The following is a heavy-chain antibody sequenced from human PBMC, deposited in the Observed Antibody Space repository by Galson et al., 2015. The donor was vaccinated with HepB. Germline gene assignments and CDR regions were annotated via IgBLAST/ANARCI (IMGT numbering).Heavy chain of an antibody. D-gene: IGHD3-9*01. CDR2: ISWNSGSI. CDR3: AKSSGILTGYYRD. Sequence: SLRLSCAASGFTFDDYAMHWVRQAPGKGLEWVSGISWNSGSIGYADSVKGRFAISRDNAKNSLYLQMNSLRAEGTALYYCAKSSGILTGYYRDWGQGTLVTVSS. V-gene: IGHV3-9*01. CDR1: GFTFDDYA. J-gene: IGHJ4*02.